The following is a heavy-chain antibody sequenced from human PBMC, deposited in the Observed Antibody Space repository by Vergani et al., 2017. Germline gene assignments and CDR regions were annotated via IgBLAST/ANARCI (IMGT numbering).Heavy chain of an antibody. V-gene: IGHV5-51*01. Sequence: PGKGLEWMGIIYPGDSDTRYSPSFQGQVTISADKSISTAYLQWSSLKASDTAMYYCARAPIPTPYFDYWGQGTLVTVSS. CDR3: ARAPIPTPYFDY. CDR2: IYPGDSDT. J-gene: IGHJ4*02. D-gene: IGHD2-2*02.